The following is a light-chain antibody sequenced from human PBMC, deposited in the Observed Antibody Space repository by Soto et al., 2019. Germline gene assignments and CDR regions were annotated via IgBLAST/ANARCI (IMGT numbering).Light chain of an antibody. CDR1: TGTVTSGHY. Sequence: QAVVTQEPSLTVSPGGTVTLTCGSSTGTVTSGHYPYWFHQKPGQAPRTLVYNTSDKHSWTPARFSGSLLGGKAALTLSGAQPEDEADFYCLLSYSGARVFGGGTK. V-gene: IGLV7-46*01. J-gene: IGLJ3*02. CDR3: LLSYSGARV. CDR2: NTS.